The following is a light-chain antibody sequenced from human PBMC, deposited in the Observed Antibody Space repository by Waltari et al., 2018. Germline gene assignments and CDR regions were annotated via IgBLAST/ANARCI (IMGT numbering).Light chain of an antibody. CDR2: KKR. J-gene: IGLJ2*01. V-gene: IGLV3-25*03. CDR1: ALPDQY. Sequence: SSELTQSPLVSVSPGQTARITCSGDALPDQYAFWYQQKPGQAPVLVKYKKREGPAGSPERFSGSNLGTIVTFTISGVQAEDEADYYCQSADSSGTLFGGGTRLTVL. CDR3: QSADSSGTL.